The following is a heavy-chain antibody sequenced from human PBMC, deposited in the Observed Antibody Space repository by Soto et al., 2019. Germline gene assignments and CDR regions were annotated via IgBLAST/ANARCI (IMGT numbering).Heavy chain of an antibody. J-gene: IGHJ4*02. Sequence: GGSLRLSCAASGFTFSSYPMSWVRQPPGKGLEWVSAISGSGGSTYYADSVKGRFTISRDNSKNTLYLQMNSLRAEDTAVYYCAKVSFPYDSSGYYDYWGQGTLVTVSS. CDR1: GFTFSSYP. CDR2: ISGSGGST. V-gene: IGHV3-23*01. D-gene: IGHD3-22*01. CDR3: AKVSFPYDSSGYYDY.